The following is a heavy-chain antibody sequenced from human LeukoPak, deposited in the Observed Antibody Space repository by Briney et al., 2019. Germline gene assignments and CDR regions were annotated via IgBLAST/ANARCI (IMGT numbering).Heavy chain of an antibody. J-gene: IGHJ4*02. CDR2: INPSGGST. V-gene: IGHV1-46*01. CDR3: ARFHSSGWYDY. Sequence: ASVKVSCKASGYTFTSYYMHWVRQALGQGLEWMGIINPSGGSTSYAQKFQGRVTMTRDTSTSTVYMELSSLRSEDTAVYYCARFHSSGWYDYWGQGTLVTVSS. CDR1: GYTFTSYY. D-gene: IGHD6-19*01.